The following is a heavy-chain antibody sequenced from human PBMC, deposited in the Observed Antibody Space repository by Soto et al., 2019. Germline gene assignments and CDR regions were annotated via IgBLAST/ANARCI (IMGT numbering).Heavy chain of an antibody. CDR3: ARLNGYCVSTSCHGYYGMDV. J-gene: IGHJ6*02. V-gene: IGHV1-46*01. D-gene: IGHD2-2*03. CDR2: INPSGGST. Sequence: ASVKVSCKASGYTFTSYYMHWVRQAPGQGLEWMGIINPSGGSTSYAQKFQGRVTITRDTSASTAYMELSSLRSEDTAVYYCARLNGYCVSTSCHGYYGMDVWGQGTTVTVSS. CDR1: GYTFTSYY.